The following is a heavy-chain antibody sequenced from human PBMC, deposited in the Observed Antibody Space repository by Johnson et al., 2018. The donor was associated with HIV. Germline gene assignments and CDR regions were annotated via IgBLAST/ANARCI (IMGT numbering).Heavy chain of an antibody. CDR1: GFTFSDYY. CDR2: ISGIGGST. J-gene: IGHJ3*02. D-gene: IGHD6-19*01. Sequence: VQLVESGGDLIQPGGSLRLSCAASGFTFSDYYMSWIRQAPGKGLEWISAISGIGGSTYYADSVKGRFTTSRDNSKNTLHLQMNSLRPEDTAVYYWARERVAVTGPTRAFDIWGQGTMVTVSS. V-gene: IGHV3-23*04. CDR3: ARERVAVTGPTRAFDI.